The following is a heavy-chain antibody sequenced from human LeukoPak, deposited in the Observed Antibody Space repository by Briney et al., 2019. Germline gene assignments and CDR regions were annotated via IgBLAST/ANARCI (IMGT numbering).Heavy chain of an antibody. J-gene: IGHJ4*02. CDR1: GFTVSSNY. V-gene: IGHV3-53*01. CDR2: IYSGGST. Sequence: GGSLRLSCAASGFTVSSNYMNWVRQAPGKGLEWVSVIYSGGSTYYADSVKGRFTISRDNSKSTLFLQMNSLRAEDTAVYYCAREAVTRNYFDYWGQGTLVTVSS. CDR3: AREAVTRNYFDY. D-gene: IGHD4-17*01.